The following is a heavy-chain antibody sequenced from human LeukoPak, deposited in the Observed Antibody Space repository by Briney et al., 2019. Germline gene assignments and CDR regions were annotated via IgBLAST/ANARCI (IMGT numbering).Heavy chain of an antibody. V-gene: IGHV3-33*01. CDR1: GFTFSSYG. Sequence: PGRSLRLSCAASGFTFSSYGMHSVRQAPGKGLEWGAVIWYDGSNKYYADSVKGRFTISRDNSKNTLYLQMNSLRAEDTAVYYCARGLPYWWELPGGAFDIWGQGTMVTVSS. J-gene: IGHJ3*02. D-gene: IGHD1-26*01. CDR3: ARGLPYWWELPGGAFDI. CDR2: IWYDGSNK.